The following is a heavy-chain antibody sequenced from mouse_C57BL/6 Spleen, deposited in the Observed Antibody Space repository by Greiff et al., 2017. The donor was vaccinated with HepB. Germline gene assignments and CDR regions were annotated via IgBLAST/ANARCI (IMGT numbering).Heavy chain of an antibody. CDR2: IDPETGGT. Sequence: QVQLKESGAELVRPGASVTLSCKASGYTFTDYEMHWVKQTPVHGLEWIGAIDPETGGTAYNQKFKGKAILTADKSSSTAYMELRSLTSEDSAVYYCTITTVVGYAMDYWGQGTSVTVSS. J-gene: IGHJ4*01. V-gene: IGHV1-15*01. D-gene: IGHD1-1*01. CDR3: TITTVVGYAMDY. CDR1: GYTFTDYE.